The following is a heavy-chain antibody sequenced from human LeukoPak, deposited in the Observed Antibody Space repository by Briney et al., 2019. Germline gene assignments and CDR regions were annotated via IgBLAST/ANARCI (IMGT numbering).Heavy chain of an antibody. CDR2: INHSGST. CDR1: GGSFSCYY. J-gene: IGHJ3*02. V-gene: IGHV4-34*01. Sequence: SEPLSLTCAVYGGSFSCYYWSWIRPPPGKGLEWIGEINHSGSTNYNPSLKSRVTISVDTSKNQFSLKLSSVTAADTAVYYCARVGGTYAFDIWGQGTMVTVSS. D-gene: IGHD2-15*01. CDR3: ARVGGTYAFDI.